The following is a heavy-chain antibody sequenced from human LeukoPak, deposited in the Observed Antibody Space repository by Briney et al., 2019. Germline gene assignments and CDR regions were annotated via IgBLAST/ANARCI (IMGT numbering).Heavy chain of an antibody. Sequence: GRSLRLSCTASGFTFSSSGMHWVRQAPGKGLEWVAVISYDGSNKYYADSVKGRFTISRDNSKNTLYLQMNSLRAEDTAVYYCVKDQQWLVLLATTGYYGMDVWGQGTTVTVSS. CDR1: GFTFSSSG. V-gene: IGHV3-30*18. CDR3: VKDQQWLVLLATTGYYGMDV. J-gene: IGHJ6*02. CDR2: ISYDGSNK. D-gene: IGHD6-19*01.